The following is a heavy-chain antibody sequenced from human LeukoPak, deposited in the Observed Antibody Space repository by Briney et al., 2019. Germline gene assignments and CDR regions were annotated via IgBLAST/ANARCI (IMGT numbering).Heavy chain of an antibody. CDR1: EFTFTNYA. V-gene: IGHV3-23*01. D-gene: IGHD6-25*01. J-gene: IGHJ3*01. CDR3: AKPGGPGIAARGAFDL. Sequence: GGSLRLSCVASEFTFTNYALNWVRQAPGQGLEWVSTISGPGVSTYYTDSVKGRFTISRDNSKNTLFLQMDSLRAEDTAVYYCAKPGGPGIAARGAFDLWGQGTVVTVSS. CDR2: ISGPGVST.